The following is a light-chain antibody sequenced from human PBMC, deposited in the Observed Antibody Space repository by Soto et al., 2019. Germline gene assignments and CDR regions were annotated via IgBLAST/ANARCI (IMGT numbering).Light chain of an antibody. V-gene: IGKV2-24*01. CDR2: EVS. CDR3: MQTTQFPLT. Sequence: DIVLTQTPLSSPFTLGQPASISCRSSQRLVHSDGNTYLNWLQQRPGQPPRLLIYEVSNRFSGGPDRFSGSGAETDFTLEIIRVETEDVGVYYCMQTTQFPLTFVGGNKVKIK. J-gene: IGKJ4*01. CDR1: QRLVHSDGNTY.